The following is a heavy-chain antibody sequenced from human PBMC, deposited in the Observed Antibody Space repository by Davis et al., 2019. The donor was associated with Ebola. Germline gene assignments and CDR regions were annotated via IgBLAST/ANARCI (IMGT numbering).Heavy chain of an antibody. CDR2: MNPNSGNT. CDR3: ARHPEPTGSYYYDLDV. CDR1: GYTFTSYD. D-gene: IGHD1-14*01. Sequence: AASVKVSCKASGYTFTSYDINWVRQATGQGLEWMGWMNPNSGNTGYAQKFQGRVTMTRNTSISTAYMELSSLRSEDTAVYYCARHPEPTGSYYYDLDVWGKGTTVTVSS. J-gene: IGHJ6*04. V-gene: IGHV1-8*01.